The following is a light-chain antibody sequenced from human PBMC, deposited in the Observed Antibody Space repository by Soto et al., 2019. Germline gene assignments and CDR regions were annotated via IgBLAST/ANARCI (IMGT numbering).Light chain of an antibody. CDR1: SSNIGSNT. V-gene: IGLV1-44*01. CDR3: AAGDDRLNVV. Sequence: QSVLTQPPSASGTPGQRVTISCSGSSSNIGSNTVNWYQQLPGTAPKLLIYNNNQRPSGVPDRFSGSKSGTSASLAISRLHSEDEADYYCAAGDDRLNVVFGGGTKLTVL. CDR2: NNN. J-gene: IGLJ2*01.